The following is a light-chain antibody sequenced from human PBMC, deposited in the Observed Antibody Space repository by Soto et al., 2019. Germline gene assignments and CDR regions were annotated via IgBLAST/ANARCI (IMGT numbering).Light chain of an antibody. V-gene: IGKV3-20*01. CDR2: GAS. CDR3: QQYGSSRWT. Sequence: EIVLTQSPGTLSLSPGERATLSCRASQSVSSIYLAWYQQKPGQAPRLLLYGASSRATGIPDRFSGSGSGTDFTLTSSRLEPEDFVVYYCQQYGSSRWTFGQGTKVEI. CDR1: QSVSSIY. J-gene: IGKJ1*01.